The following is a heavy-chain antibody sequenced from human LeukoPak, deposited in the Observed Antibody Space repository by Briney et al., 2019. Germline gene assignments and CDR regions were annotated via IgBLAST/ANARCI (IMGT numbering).Heavy chain of an antibody. J-gene: IGHJ6*03. CDR2: INPNSGGT. Sequence: ASVKVSCKASGYTFTGYYMHWVRQAPGQGLEWMGWINPNSGGTNYAQKFQGRVTMTRDTSISTAYMELSRLRSDDTAVYYCARDTYCSGGSCYPNYYYCMDVWGKGTTVTVSS. D-gene: IGHD2-15*01. CDR1: GYTFTGYY. V-gene: IGHV1-2*02. CDR3: ARDTYCSGGSCYPNYYYCMDV.